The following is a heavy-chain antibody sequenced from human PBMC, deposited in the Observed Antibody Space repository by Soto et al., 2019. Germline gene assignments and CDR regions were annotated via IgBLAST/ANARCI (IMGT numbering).Heavy chain of an antibody. CDR1: GGSISTGGYY. Sequence: QVQLQESGPGLVKPSQTLSLTCTVSGGSISTGGYYWSWIRQHPGKGLGWIGYIYNSATTYYNPALKIRVTISVDTSKTQFSLKLSSVTVADTAVYYCARDPAPWGQGALVTVSS. CDR2: IYNSATT. J-gene: IGHJ5*02. CDR3: ARDPAP. V-gene: IGHV4-31*03.